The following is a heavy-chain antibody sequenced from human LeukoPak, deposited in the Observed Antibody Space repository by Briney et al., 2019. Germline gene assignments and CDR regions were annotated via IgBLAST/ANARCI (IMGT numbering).Heavy chain of an antibody. D-gene: IGHD4-17*01. CDR1: GFTFSDYY. Sequence: GGSLRLSCAASGFTFSDYYMSWIRQAPGKGLEWVSYISSSSYTNYADSVKGRFTISRDNAKNSLYLQMNSLRAEDTAVYYCARAVSTVTTFDYWGQGTLVTVSS. CDR3: ARAVSTVTTFDY. J-gene: IGHJ4*02. CDR2: ISSSSYT. V-gene: IGHV3-11*06.